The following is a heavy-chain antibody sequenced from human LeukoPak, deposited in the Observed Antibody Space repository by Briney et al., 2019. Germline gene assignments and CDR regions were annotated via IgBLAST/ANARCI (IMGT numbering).Heavy chain of an antibody. J-gene: IGHJ4*02. CDR1: GFTFSDYY. CDR3: VRWSGGYDY. V-gene: IGHV3-11*01. D-gene: IGHD2-15*01. CDR2: ISSSGDSI. Sequence: PGGSLRLSCAASGFTFSDYYMGWNRQAPGKGLECVSYISSSGDSIYCADSVKGRFTIPRDNGKNSLYLQMNSLRAEDTAVYYCVRWSGGYDYWGRGTLVTVSS.